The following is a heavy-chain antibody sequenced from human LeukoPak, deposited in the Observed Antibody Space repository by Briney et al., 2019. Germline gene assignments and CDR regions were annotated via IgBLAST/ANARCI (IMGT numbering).Heavy chain of an antibody. CDR3: ARDLVVVTAMLHDAFDI. Sequence: GGSLRLSCAASGFTFSDYYMSWIRQAPGKGLEWVSYISSSGSTIYYADSVKGRFTISRDNAKNSLYLQMNSLRAEDTAVYYCARDLVVVTAMLHDAFDIWGQGTMVTVSS. J-gene: IGHJ3*02. V-gene: IGHV3-11*04. D-gene: IGHD2-21*02. CDR2: ISSSGSTI. CDR1: GFTFSDYY.